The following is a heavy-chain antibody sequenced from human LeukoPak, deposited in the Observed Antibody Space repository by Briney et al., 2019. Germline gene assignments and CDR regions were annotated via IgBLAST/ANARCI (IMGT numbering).Heavy chain of an antibody. CDR3: ARVYGRNYWYFDL. D-gene: IGHD3-10*01. Sequence: SENLSLTCTVSGGSISSYDWSWIRPPPGKGLEWIGYIYYSGSTNYNPSLKSRVTISVDTSKNQFSLKLSSVTAADTAVYYCARVYGRNYWYFDLWGRGTLVTVSS. J-gene: IGHJ2*01. V-gene: IGHV4-59*01. CDR2: IYYSGST. CDR1: GGSISSYD.